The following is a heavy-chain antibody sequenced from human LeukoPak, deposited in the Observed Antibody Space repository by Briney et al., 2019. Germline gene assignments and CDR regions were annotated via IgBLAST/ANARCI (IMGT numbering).Heavy chain of an antibody. CDR1: GGSISSYY. J-gene: IGHJ6*03. CDR3: ARHYRYSSWYQEYYYYMDV. V-gene: IGHV4-4*07. Sequence: SQTLSLTCTVSGGSISSYYWSWIRQPAGKGLEWIGRIYTSGSITYNPSLKSRVSMSVDTSKNQFSLKLSSVTAADTAVYYCARHYRYSSWYQEYYYYMDVWGKGTTVTISS. CDR2: IYTSGSI. D-gene: IGHD6-13*01.